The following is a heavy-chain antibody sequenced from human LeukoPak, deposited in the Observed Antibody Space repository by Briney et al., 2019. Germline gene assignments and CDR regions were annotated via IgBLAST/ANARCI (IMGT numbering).Heavy chain of an antibody. CDR3: ARGYPLRFLEWLPMRRGFDY. CDR2: INHSGST. Sequence: SETLSLTCTVSGGSISSYYWSWIRQPPGKGLEWIGEINHSGSTNYNPSLKSRVTISVDTSKNRFSLKLSSVTAADTAVYYCARGYPLRFLEWLPMRRGFDYWGQGTLVTVSS. V-gene: IGHV4-34*01. J-gene: IGHJ4*02. CDR1: GGSISSYY. D-gene: IGHD3-3*01.